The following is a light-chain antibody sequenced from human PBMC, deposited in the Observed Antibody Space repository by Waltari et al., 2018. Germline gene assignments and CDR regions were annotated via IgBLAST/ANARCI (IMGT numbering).Light chain of an antibody. CDR1: QSVLYTPNNNDY. Sequence: DIVVTQSPDSLAVSLGDRAPTNCKSSQSVLYTPNNNDYLAWYQQKPGQPPKLLIHRASTREFGVPDRFSGSGSGTDFTLTISSLQAEDVATYYCHQYFSVPLTFGGGTRVEIK. V-gene: IGKV4-1*01. CDR3: HQYFSVPLT. CDR2: RAS. J-gene: IGKJ4*01.